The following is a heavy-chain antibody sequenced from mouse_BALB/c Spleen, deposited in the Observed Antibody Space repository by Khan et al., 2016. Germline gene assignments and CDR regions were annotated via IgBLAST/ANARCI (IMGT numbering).Heavy chain of an antibody. D-gene: IGHD2-1*01. CDR2: INPNTGYA. V-gene: IGHV1-7*01. CDR1: DYTFTSYW. CDR3: GYGNYPYYYSLVY. J-gene: IGHJ4*01. Sequence: QVQLQQSGAELAKPGASVKMSCKASDYTFTSYWMHWVKQRPGQGLEGIGYINPNTGYAAYNQKFKYKVTLTAAKSSNTSYMEMNSLTSEDSAVYYCGYGNYPYYYSLVYGGQGTAVTVSS.